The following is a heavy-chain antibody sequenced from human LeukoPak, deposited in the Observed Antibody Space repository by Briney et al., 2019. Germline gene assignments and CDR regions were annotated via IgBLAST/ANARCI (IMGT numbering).Heavy chain of an antibody. CDR1: GFTLSSYG. D-gene: IGHD6-19*01. V-gene: IGHV3-30*02. J-gene: IGHJ4*02. CDR2: IRYDGSNK. Sequence: GGSLRLSCAASGFTLSSYGVHWVRQAPGKGLEWVAFIRYDGSNKYYADSVKGRFTISRDNSKNTLYLQMHSLRAEDTAVYYCAKVPIAVAGIIDFWGQGTLVTVSS. CDR3: AKVPIAVAGIIDF.